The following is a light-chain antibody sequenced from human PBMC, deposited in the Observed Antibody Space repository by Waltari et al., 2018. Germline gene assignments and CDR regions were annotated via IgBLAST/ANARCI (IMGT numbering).Light chain of an antibody. Sequence: QAVLTQPSSLSASPGASARLTCTLHSGINVADRKIYWYQQKPGRPPHYLLRFSSDLDKQQASGLPSRFSGSKDASAKSGILLISGLQSEDEADYYCMIWHSSASVFGGGTTLTVL. CDR1: SGINVADRK. J-gene: IGLJ2*01. V-gene: IGLV5-45*03. CDR2: FSSDLDK. CDR3: MIWHSSASV.